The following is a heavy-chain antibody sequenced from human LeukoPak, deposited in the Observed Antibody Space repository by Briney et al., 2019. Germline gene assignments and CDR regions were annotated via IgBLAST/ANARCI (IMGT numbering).Heavy chain of an antibody. D-gene: IGHD6-19*01. V-gene: IGHV4-39*07. CDR2: IFYSGST. CDR1: GGSISTSNYY. J-gene: IGHJ5*02. Sequence: SETLSLTCTVSGGSISTSNYYWGWIRQPPGKGLEWIGNIFYSGSTYYSPSLRSRVTISLDTSRNQFSLKLNSVTPEDTAVYYCARDSTSSGWYPNWFDPWGQGTLVTVSS. CDR3: ARDSTSSGWYPNWFDP.